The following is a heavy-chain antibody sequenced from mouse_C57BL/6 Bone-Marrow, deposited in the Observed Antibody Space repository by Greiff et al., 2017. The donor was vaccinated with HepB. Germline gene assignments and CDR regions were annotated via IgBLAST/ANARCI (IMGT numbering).Heavy chain of an antibody. Sequence: QVQLKESGAELVRPGASVTLSCKASGYTFTDYEMHWVKQTPVHGLEWIGAIDPETGGTAYNQKFKGKAILTADKSSSTAYMELRSLTSEDSAVYYCTRSEGYGDYYAMDYWGQGTSVTVSS. V-gene: IGHV1-15*01. J-gene: IGHJ4*01. CDR1: GYTFTDYE. CDR2: IDPETGGT. CDR3: TRSEGYGDYYAMDY. D-gene: IGHD2-14*01.